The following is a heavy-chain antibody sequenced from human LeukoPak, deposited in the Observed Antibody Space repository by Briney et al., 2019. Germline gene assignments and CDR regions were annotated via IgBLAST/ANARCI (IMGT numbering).Heavy chain of an antibody. D-gene: IGHD4-11*01. Sequence: ASVEVSCKASGGTFSSYAISWVRQAPGQGLEWMGGIIPIFGTANYAQKFQGRVTITADESTSTAYMELSSLRSEDTAVYYCARGEGYSNYFPSFTFDYWGQGTLVTVSS. CDR2: IIPIFGTA. CDR1: GGTFSSYA. CDR3: ARGEGYSNYFPSFTFDY. V-gene: IGHV1-69*13. J-gene: IGHJ4*02.